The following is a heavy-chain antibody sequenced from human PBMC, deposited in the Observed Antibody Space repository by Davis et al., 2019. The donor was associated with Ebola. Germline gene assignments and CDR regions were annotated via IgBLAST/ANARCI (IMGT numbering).Heavy chain of an antibody. CDR3: AHYTRFCSSAACPSWFDP. V-gene: IGHV2-5*01. D-gene: IGHD2-2*01. Sequence: SGPTLVKPTQTLTLTCTFSGFSLSTSGVGVGWIRQPPGKALEWLALIYWNEDKRYSPSLKSRLTITKDTSKNQVVLTMTNMDPVDTATYFCAHYTRFCSSAACPSWFDPWGQGTLVTVSS. J-gene: IGHJ5*02. CDR1: GFSLSTSGVG. CDR2: IYWNEDK.